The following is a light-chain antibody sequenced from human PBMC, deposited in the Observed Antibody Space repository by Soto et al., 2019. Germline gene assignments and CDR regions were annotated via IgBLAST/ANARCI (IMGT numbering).Light chain of an antibody. CDR1: QSVSSN. J-gene: IGKJ1*01. CDR2: GAS. Sequence: EIVMTQSPATLSVSPGERATLSCRASQSVSSNLAWYQQKPGQAPRLLIYGASTRATGIPARFSGSGSGTEFTLTISSLQSEDFAVCYCQQYNNWPPARLSETFGQGTKVEIK. V-gene: IGKV3-15*01. CDR3: QQYNNWPPARLSET.